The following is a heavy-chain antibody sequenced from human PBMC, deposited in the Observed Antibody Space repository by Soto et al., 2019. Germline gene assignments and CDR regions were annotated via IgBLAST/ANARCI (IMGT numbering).Heavy chain of an antibody. Sequence: VASVKVSCKASGGTFSSYAISWVRQAPGQGLEWMGGIIPIFGTANYAQKFQGRVTITADESTSTAYMELSSLRSEDTAVYYCARALNSLYCSGGSCYQNWFDPWGQGTLVTVSS. V-gene: IGHV1-69*13. CDR2: IIPIFGTA. D-gene: IGHD2-15*01. CDR1: GGTFSSYA. J-gene: IGHJ5*02. CDR3: ARALNSLYCSGGSCYQNWFDP.